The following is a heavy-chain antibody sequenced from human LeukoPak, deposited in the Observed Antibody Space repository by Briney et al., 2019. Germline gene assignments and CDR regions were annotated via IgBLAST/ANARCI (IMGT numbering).Heavy chain of an antibody. CDR2: MYHSGST. D-gene: IGHD1-1*01. CDR1: HYSISSGYY. CDR3: ARGAVQERMPDY. J-gene: IGHJ4*02. V-gene: IGHV4-38-2*02. Sequence: AETLSLTCTVSHYSISSGYYWGWIRQSPGKGLEWIGSMYHSGSTYYTPSLKSRVTISVDASKNQFSLKLSSVTAADTAVYYCARGAVQERMPDYWGQGTLVTVSS.